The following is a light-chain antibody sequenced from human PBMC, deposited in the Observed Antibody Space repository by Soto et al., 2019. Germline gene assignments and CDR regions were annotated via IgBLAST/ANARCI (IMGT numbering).Light chain of an antibody. J-gene: IGKJ1*01. CDR1: QSVSSN. Sequence: EIVMTQSPATLSVSPGERATLSCRASQSVSSNLAWYQQKPGQAPRLLIYGASTRATGIPARFSGSGSGTEFTLTISRLEPEDVAVYYCQHSGNSHGTFGQGTKVDIK. CDR2: GAS. V-gene: IGKV3-15*01. CDR3: QHSGNSHGT.